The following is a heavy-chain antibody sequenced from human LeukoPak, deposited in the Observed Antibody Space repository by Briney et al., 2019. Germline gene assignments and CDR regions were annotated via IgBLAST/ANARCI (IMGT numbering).Heavy chain of an antibody. CDR2: ISTTGGTT. CDR1: GFIFSSYA. V-gene: IGHV3-23*01. CDR3: AKNGDRGAYCSGGTCYPYYYYYMDV. Sequence: PGGSLRLSCAASGFIFSSYAMNWVRQAPGRGLEWVSAISTTGGTTYYADSVRGRFTISRDNSRNTLYLQMNSLRAEDTAIYYCAKNGDRGAYCSGGTCYPYYYYYMDVWGKGTTVTISS. J-gene: IGHJ6*03. D-gene: IGHD2-15*01.